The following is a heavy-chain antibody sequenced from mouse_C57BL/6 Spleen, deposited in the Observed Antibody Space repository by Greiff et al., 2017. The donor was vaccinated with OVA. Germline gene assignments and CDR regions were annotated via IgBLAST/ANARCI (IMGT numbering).Heavy chain of an antibody. Sequence: EVQVVESGGDLVKPGGSLKLSCAASGFTFSSYGMSWVRQTPDKRLEWVATISSGGSYTYYPDSVKGRFTISRDNAKNTLYLQMSSLKSEDTAMYYCARHGSSSPAWFAYWGKGTLVTVSA. J-gene: IGHJ3*01. CDR3: ARHGSSSPAWFAY. CDR2: ISSGGSYT. V-gene: IGHV5-6*01. D-gene: IGHD1-1*01. CDR1: GFTFSSYG.